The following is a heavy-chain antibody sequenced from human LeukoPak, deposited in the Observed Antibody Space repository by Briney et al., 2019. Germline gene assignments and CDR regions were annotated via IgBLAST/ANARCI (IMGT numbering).Heavy chain of an antibody. D-gene: IGHD5-18*01. V-gene: IGHV4-39*01. CDR2: IYFTGST. CDR1: GGSISSSSYY. CDR3: ARRVDTAMVPSFFDY. J-gene: IGHJ4*02. Sequence: SETLSLTCTVSGGSISSSSYYWGWIRQSPGKGLEWIGSIYFTGSTYYIPSLKSRLTISVDTSKNQFSLKLNSVTAADTAVYYCARRVDTAMVPSFFDYWGQGILVTVSS.